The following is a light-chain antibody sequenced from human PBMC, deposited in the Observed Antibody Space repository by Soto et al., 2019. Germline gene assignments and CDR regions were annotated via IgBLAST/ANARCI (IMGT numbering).Light chain of an antibody. CDR1: QSVSNNY. Sequence: EIVLTQSPGTLSLSPGERATLSCRASQSVSNNYLAWYQQKPGQAPRLLIYGAFNRATGIPDRFSGSASGTDFTLPISRQEPEDFEVYYCQQYGSSGTFGQATKVDIK. CDR2: GAF. V-gene: IGKV3-20*01. CDR3: QQYGSSGT. J-gene: IGKJ1*01.